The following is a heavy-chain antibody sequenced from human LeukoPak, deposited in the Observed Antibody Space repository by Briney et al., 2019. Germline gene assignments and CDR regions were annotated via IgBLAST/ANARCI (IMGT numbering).Heavy chain of an antibody. CDR1: GGSISSYY. CDR2: IYTSGST. CDR3: ARGGKQLWLQFSYYYYMDV. V-gene: IGHV4-4*07. J-gene: IGHJ6*03. D-gene: IGHD5-18*01. Sequence: SETLSLTCTVSGGSISSYYWSWIRQPAGKGLEWIGRIYTSGSTYYNPSLKSRATISVDTSKNQFSLKLSSVTAADTAVYYCARGGKQLWLQFSYYYYMDVWGKGTTVTISS.